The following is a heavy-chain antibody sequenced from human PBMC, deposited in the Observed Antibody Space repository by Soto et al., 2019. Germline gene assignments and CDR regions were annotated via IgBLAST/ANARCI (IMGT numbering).Heavy chain of an antibody. D-gene: IGHD6-25*01. V-gene: IGHV4-39*01. Sequence: PSETLSLTCTVSGGSISSSSYYWGWIRQPPGKGLEWIGSIYYSGSTYYNPSLKSRVTISVDTSKNQFSLKLSSVTAADTAVYYCERSRKADWFDPWGQGTLVTVSS. J-gene: IGHJ5*02. CDR1: GGSISSSSYY. CDR3: ERSRKADWFDP. CDR2: IYYSGST.